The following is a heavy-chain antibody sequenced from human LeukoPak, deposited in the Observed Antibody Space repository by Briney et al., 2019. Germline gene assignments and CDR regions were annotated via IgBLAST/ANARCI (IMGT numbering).Heavy chain of an antibody. V-gene: IGHV4-61*02. D-gene: IGHD2-2*01. CDR3: AREPGYCSSTSCSNWFDP. Sequence: SETLSLTCTVSGDSISSDDYYWSWIRQPAGKGLEWIGRFSASGNSNYNPSLKSRLTISVDRSKNQFSLKLTSVTAADTAVYYCAREPGYCSSTSCSNWFDPWGQGTLVTVSS. J-gene: IGHJ5*02. CDR1: GDSISSDDYY. CDR2: FSASGNS.